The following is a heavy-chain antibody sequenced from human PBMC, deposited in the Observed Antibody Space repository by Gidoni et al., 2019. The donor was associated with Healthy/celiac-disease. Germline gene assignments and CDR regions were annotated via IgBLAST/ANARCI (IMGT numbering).Heavy chain of an antibody. D-gene: IGHD2-2*01. Sequence: QLQLQESGPGLVKPSETLSLTCTVSGGSISSRSYYWGWIRQHPGKGLEWIGSIYYSGSTYYNPSLKSRVTISVDTSKNQFSLKLSSVTAADTAVYYCAREGVVVPAPWVGYYYGMDVWGQGTTVTVSS. V-gene: IGHV4-39*07. CDR3: AREGVVVPAPWVGYYYGMDV. CDR2: IYYSGST. CDR1: GGSISSRSYY. J-gene: IGHJ6*02.